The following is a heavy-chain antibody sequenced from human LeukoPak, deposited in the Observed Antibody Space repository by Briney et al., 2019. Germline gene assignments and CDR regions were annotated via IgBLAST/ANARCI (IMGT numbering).Heavy chain of an antibody. Sequence: PSETLSLTCTVSGGSISSSSYYWGWIRQPPGKGLEWIGSIYYSGSTYYNPSLKSRVTISVDTSKNQFSLKLSSVTAADTAVYYCARDPRIAAAGTSNSDYWGQGTLVTVSS. J-gene: IGHJ4*02. CDR1: GGSISSSSYY. V-gene: IGHV4-39*02. CDR3: ARDPRIAAAGTSNSDY. CDR2: IYYSGST. D-gene: IGHD6-13*01.